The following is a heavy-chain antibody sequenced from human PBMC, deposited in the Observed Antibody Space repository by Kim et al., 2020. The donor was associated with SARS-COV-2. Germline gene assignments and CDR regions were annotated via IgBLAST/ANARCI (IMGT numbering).Heavy chain of an antibody. D-gene: IGHD1-1*01. V-gene: IGHV3-48*04. Sequence: GGSLRLSCAASGFTFSSYSMNWVRQAPGKGLEWVSYISSSSSTIYYADSVKGRFTISRDNAKNSLYLQMNSLRAEDTAVYYCARAGPKTGTPFDYWGQGTLVTVSS. CDR2: ISSSSSTI. CDR1: GFTFSSYS. J-gene: IGHJ4*02. CDR3: ARAGPKTGTPFDY.